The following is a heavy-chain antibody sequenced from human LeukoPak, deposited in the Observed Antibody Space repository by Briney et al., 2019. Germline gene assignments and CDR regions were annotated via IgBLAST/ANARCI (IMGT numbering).Heavy chain of an antibody. V-gene: IGHV3-23*01. J-gene: IGHJ4*02. D-gene: IGHD2-2*01. CDR2: ISGTGGST. CDR1: GFTFSNYA. CDR3: ARWRFQLLDY. Sequence: GGSLRLSCAASGFTFSNYAMSWVRQAPGKGLEWVSAISGTGGSTYYADSVQGRFTISRDNSKNTLYLQMNSLRAEDTAVYYCARWRFQLLDYWGQGTLVTVSS.